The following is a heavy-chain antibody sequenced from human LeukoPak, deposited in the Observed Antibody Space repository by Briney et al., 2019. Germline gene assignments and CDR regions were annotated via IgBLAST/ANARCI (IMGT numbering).Heavy chain of an antibody. J-gene: IGHJ4*02. Sequence: GGSLRLSCAASGFTFSSYGMSWVRQAPGKGLEWVSAISGSGGSTYYADSVKGRFTISRDNSKNTLYLQMNSLRAEDTAVYYCAKDQRRVVAATLDYWGQGTLVTVSS. V-gene: IGHV3-23*01. CDR2: ISGSGGST. CDR3: AKDQRRVVAATLDY. D-gene: IGHD2-15*01. CDR1: GFTFSSYG.